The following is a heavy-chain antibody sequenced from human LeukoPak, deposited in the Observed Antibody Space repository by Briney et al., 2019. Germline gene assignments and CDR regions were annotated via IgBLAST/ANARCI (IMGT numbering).Heavy chain of an antibody. CDR3: ARVGPLYCTNGVCYGHSVWFDP. Sequence: ASVKVSCKASGGTLSNHTINWVRQAPGQGLQWMGGIVPIFGATNYAQNFQGRVTLTADESTSTVYMELSSLRSEDTAVYYCARVGPLYCTNGVCYGHSVWFDPWGQGTQVTVSS. J-gene: IGHJ5*02. D-gene: IGHD2-8*01. CDR2: IVPIFGAT. CDR1: GGTLSNHT. V-gene: IGHV1-69*13.